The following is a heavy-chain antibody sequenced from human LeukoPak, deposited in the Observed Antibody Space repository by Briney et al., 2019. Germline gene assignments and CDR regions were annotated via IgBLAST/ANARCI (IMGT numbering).Heavy chain of an antibody. CDR3: ARDGYNSIDY. Sequence: SETLSLTCAVYGGSFSGYYWSWIRQHPGKGLEWIGYIYYSGSTYYNPSLKSRVTISVDTSKNQFSLKLSSVTAADTAVYYCARDGYNSIDYWGQGTLVTVSS. D-gene: IGHD5-24*01. J-gene: IGHJ4*02. CDR2: IYYSGST. V-gene: IGHV4-31*11. CDR1: GGSFSGYY.